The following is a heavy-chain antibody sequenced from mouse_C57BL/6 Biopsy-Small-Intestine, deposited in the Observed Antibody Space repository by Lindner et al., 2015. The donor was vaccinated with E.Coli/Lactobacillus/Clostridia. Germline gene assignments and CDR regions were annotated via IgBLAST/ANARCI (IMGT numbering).Heavy chain of an antibody. D-gene: IGHD1-1*01. CDR3: ARHNYGSSFEYWYFDV. V-gene: IGHV5-6*01. CDR1: EITFSSYG. Sequence: EVQLQESGGDLVKPGGSLKPSCAASEITFSSYGMSWVRQSPDKRLEWVATISSGGGYTYYPDSVKGRFTISRDNAKNTLYLQMSSLKSEDTAMYYCARHNYGSSFEYWYFDVWGTGTTVTVSS. CDR2: ISSGGGYT. J-gene: IGHJ1*03.